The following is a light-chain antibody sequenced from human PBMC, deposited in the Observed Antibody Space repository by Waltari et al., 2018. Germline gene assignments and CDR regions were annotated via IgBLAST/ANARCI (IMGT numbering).Light chain of an antibody. CDR1: NNDIGAYNY. Sequence: QSALTQPASVSGSPGQSITISCTGTNNDIGAYNYVSWYQRHPGKAPKLILYEVSNRPSGVAGRFSGSKSGNTASLTISGLQAEDEADYYCCSYRGGFAYVVFGGGSKLTVL. CDR3: CSYRGGFAYVV. J-gene: IGLJ3*02. V-gene: IGLV2-14*01. CDR2: EVS.